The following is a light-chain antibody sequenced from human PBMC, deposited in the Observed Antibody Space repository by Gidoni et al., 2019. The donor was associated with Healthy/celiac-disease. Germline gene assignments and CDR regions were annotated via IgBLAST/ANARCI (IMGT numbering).Light chain of an antibody. CDR3: QQYDNLLT. J-gene: IGKJ4*01. Sequence: DIPMTQSPSSLSASVGDRVTIPCQASQDISNYLNWYQQKPGKAPKLLIYDASKLETGVPTRFSGSGTGTDFTITISSLQPEDIATYYCQQYDNLLTFGGGTKVEIK. CDR2: DAS. CDR1: QDISNY. V-gene: IGKV1-33*01.